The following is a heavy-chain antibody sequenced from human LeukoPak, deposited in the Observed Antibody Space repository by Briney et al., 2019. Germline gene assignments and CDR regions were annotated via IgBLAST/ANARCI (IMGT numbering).Heavy chain of an antibody. V-gene: IGHV1-8*02. Sequence: ASVKVSCKASGYTFTGYYMHWVRQAPGQGLEWMGWINPNSGNTGYAQKFQGRVTMTRNTSISTAYMELSSLRSEDTAVYYCARFVRGVGAPFDYWGQGTLVTVSS. CDR1: GYTFTGYY. CDR2: INPNSGNT. CDR3: ARFVRGVGAPFDY. J-gene: IGHJ4*02. D-gene: IGHD3-10*02.